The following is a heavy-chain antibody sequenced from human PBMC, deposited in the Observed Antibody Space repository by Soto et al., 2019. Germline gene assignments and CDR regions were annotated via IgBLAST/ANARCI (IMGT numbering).Heavy chain of an antibody. Sequence: VQLLESGGGLVQPGGSLRLSCAASGLTFSSYAMTWVRQAPGKGLEWVSAMSGGGETTYYADSVKGRFTISRDNSRNTLYLQMNSLRADDSAAYYCAKWHTYYYDSRGFSGFDCWGRGTLVTVSS. D-gene: IGHD3-22*01. V-gene: IGHV3-23*01. CDR3: AKWHTYYYDSRGFSGFDC. CDR2: MSGGGETT. CDR1: GLTFSSYA. J-gene: IGHJ4*02.